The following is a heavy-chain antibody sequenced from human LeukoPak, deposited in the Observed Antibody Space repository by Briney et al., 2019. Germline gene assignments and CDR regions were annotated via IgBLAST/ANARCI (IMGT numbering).Heavy chain of an antibody. CDR2: IRSDGSGI. J-gene: IGHJ4*02. CDR3: ATSRSFDY. V-gene: IGHV3-74*01. D-gene: IGHD6-6*01. CDR1: GFTFSSYG. Sequence: PGRSLRLSCAASGFTFSSYGMHWVRQAPGKGLVWVSGIRSDGSGINYADSVKGRFTISRDNAKKTLYLQMNSLRAEDTAVYYCATSRSFDYWGQGTLVTVSS.